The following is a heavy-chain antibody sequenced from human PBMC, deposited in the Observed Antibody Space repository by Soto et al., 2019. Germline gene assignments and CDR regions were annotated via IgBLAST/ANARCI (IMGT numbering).Heavy chain of an antibody. CDR1: GFTFSNYE. V-gene: IGHV3-64*02. J-gene: IGHJ4*02. CDR3: ARASHALGGYSDY. Sequence: EVQLVESGEGLVQPGGSLRLSCAGSGFTFSNYEMHWVRQAPGKGLEYVSTISSDGGSTYYADSVKGRFTISRDNSKSTLYIHMGSLRVEDMAVYYCARASHALGGYSDYWGQGTLVTVSS. CDR2: ISSDGGST. D-gene: IGHD6-13*01.